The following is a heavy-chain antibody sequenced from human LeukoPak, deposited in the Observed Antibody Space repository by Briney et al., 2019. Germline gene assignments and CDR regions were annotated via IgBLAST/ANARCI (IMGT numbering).Heavy chain of an antibody. V-gene: IGHV3-7*01. D-gene: IGHD2-2*01. Sequence: PGGSLRLSCAASGFTFGSYWMSWVRQAPGKGLEWVANIKQDRSEKYYVDSVKGRFTISRDNAKNSLYLQMNSLRAEDTAVYYCARDPFCSTSCPSYYFDYWGQGTLVTVSS. CDR1: GFTFGSYW. J-gene: IGHJ4*02. CDR3: ARDPFCSTSCPSYYFDY. CDR2: IKQDRSEK.